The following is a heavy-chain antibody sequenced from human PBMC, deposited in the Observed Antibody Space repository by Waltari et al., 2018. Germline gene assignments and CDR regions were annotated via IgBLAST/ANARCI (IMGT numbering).Heavy chain of an antibody. D-gene: IGHD1-1*01. Sequence: EVQLVESGGGLVQPGGSLRVSGSASGFTFRNHWMSWVRQPPGKGLEWVANIEPDGGEKNYVDSVKGRFTISRDNAQNSVHLQMNSLRPEDTAVYYCARLWNGPDSWGQGALVTVSS. CDR1: GFTFRNHW. CDR2: IEPDGGEK. V-gene: IGHV3-7*03. CDR3: ARLWNGPDS. J-gene: IGHJ4*02.